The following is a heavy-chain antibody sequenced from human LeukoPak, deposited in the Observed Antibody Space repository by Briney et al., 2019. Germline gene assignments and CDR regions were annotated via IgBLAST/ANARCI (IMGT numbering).Heavy chain of an antibody. CDR2: IYYSGST. J-gene: IGHJ4*02. D-gene: IGHD3-22*01. Sequence: PSETLSLTCTVSGGSISSYYWSWIRQPPGKGLEWIGYIYYSGSTNYNPSLKSRVTISVDTSKNQFSLKLSSVTAADTAVYYCARAGHSSGYYYFDYWGQGTLVTVS. CDR3: ARAGHSSGYYYFDY. V-gene: IGHV4-59*01. CDR1: GGSISSYY.